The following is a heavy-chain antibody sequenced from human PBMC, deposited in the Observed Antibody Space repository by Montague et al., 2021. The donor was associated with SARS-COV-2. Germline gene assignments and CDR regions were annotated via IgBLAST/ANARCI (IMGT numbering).Heavy chain of an antibody. CDR1: GGSFIGHY. D-gene: IGHD4-17*01. Sequence: SETLSLTCSVYGGSFIGHYLSWIRQPPGKGLEWIGVINHSGSTNYNPTPKSRVTISVDTSKNQFSLRLSSVTAADTAVYYCAGGSTVTHYWGQGTLVTVSS. V-gene: IGHV4-34*01. J-gene: IGHJ4*02. CDR2: INHSGST. CDR3: AGGSTVTHY.